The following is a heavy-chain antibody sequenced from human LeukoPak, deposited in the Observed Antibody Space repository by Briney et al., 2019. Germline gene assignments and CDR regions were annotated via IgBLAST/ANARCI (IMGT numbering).Heavy chain of an antibody. CDR3: ARDDSSGLYYFDY. J-gene: IGHJ4*02. D-gene: IGHD3-22*01. V-gene: IGHV3-30*04. CDR1: GFTFSSHP. Sequence: GGSLRLSCAASGFTFSSHPMHWVRQAPGKGLEWVAVISFDGSHKYYADSVTGRFTISRDNSKNTLYLQMDSLRTDDTAMYYCARDDSSGLYYFDYWGQGALVTVSS. CDR2: ISFDGSHK.